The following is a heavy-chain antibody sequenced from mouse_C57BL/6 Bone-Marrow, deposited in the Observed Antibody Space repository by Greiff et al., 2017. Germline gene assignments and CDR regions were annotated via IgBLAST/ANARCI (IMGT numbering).Heavy chain of an antibody. J-gene: IGHJ2*01. CDR3: ARKSSTYFDY. CDR2: INPNNGGT. Sequence: EVQLQESGPELVKPGASVKIPCKASGYTFTDYNMDWVKQSHGKSLEWIGDINPNNGGTIYNQKFKGKATLTVDNSSSTAYMELRILTSEDTAVYYCARKSSTYFDYWGQGTTLTVSS. CDR1: GYTFTDYN. V-gene: IGHV1-18*01. D-gene: IGHD1-1*01.